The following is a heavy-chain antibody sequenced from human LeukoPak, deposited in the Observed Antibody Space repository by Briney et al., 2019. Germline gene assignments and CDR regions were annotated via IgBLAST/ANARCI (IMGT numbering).Heavy chain of an antibody. J-gene: IGHJ6*03. V-gene: IGHV1-46*01. CDR3: ARDRRRRCSSTSCYSPYYYYYMDV. CDR2: INPSGCST. D-gene: IGHD2-2*02. Sequence: EWMGIINPSGCSTSYAQKFQGRVTMTRDMSTSTVYMELSSLRSEDTAVYYCARDRRRRCSSTSCYSPYYYYYMDVWGKGTTVTVSS.